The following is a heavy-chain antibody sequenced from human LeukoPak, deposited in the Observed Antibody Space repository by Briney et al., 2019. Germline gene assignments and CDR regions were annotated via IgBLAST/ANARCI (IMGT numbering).Heavy chain of an antibody. CDR1: GFSFSDDW. V-gene: IGHV3-7*01. CDR2: INQDGSKK. CDR3: ARDHAYRADY. D-gene: IGHD2-2*01. J-gene: IGHJ4*02. Sequence: TGGSLRLSCAASGFSFSDDWMCWVRQAPGKGLQWVANINQDGSKKYHADSLKGRFTISRDNAKNSLYLQMSSLRAEDTAVYYCARDHAYRADYWGQGTLVAVSS.